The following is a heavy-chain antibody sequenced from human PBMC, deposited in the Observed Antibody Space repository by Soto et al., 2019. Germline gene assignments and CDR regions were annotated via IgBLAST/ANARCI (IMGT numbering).Heavy chain of an antibody. J-gene: IGHJ4*02. V-gene: IGHV3-30-3*01. Sequence: QVQLVESGGGVVQPGRSLRLSCAASGFVCSTYAMHWVRQAPGKGLEWVAVISHDGSNKYYADSVKGRFTISRDNPKNTLSLQMNSLRGEDTAVYYCARAENGYCSGGACFNDYWGQGTLVTVSS. CDR2: ISHDGSNK. CDR3: ARAENGYCSGGACFNDY. CDR1: GFVCSTYA. D-gene: IGHD2-15*01.